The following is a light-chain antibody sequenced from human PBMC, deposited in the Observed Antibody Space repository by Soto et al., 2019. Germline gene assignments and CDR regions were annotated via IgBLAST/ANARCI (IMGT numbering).Light chain of an antibody. J-gene: IGKJ2*01. CDR1: QNINNY. CDR2: AAS. CDR3: QQLNSYPYT. Sequence: DIQMTQSPSSLSASVGDRVTITCQASQNINNYLNWYQQKPGKAPKLLIYAASTLLSGVPSRFSGSGSGTDFTLTVSSLQPEDFATYYCQQLNSYPYTFGQGTKV. V-gene: IGKV1-9*01.